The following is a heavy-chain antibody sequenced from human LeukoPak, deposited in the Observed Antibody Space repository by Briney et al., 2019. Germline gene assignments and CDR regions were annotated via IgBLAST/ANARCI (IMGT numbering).Heavy chain of an antibody. CDR1: GFTFSSYG. Sequence: GGSLRLSCAASGFTFSSYGMHWVRQAPGKGLEWVAVIWYDGSNKYYADSVKGRFTISRDNSKNTLYLQMYSLRAEDTAVYYCAKGFNQYYFDYWGQGTLVTVSS. CDR2: IWYDGSNK. CDR3: AKGFNQYYFDY. D-gene: IGHD1-14*01. V-gene: IGHV3-30*02. J-gene: IGHJ4*02.